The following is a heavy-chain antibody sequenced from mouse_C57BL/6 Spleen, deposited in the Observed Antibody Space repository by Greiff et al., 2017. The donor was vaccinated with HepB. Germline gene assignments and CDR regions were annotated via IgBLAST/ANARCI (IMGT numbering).Heavy chain of an antibody. CDR2: ISDGGSYT. J-gene: IGHJ3*01. Sequence: EVQVVESGGGLVKPGGSLKLSCAASGFTFSSYAMSWVRQTPEKRLEWVATISDGGSYTYYQDNVKGRFTISRDNAKNNLYLQMSHLKSEDTAMYYGEMLVLRYHGFAYWGQGTLVTVSA. V-gene: IGHV5-4*01. CDR1: GFTFSSYA. CDR3: EMLVLRYHGFAY. D-gene: IGHD1-1*01.